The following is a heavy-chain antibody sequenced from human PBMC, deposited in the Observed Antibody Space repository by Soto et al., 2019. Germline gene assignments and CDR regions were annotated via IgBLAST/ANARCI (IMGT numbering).Heavy chain of an antibody. J-gene: IGHJ5*02. V-gene: IGHV1-3*01. CDR2: INAGNGNT. D-gene: IGHD5-18*01. CDR1: GYTFTRYA. CDR3: ARDPGYSYDNT. Sequence: ASVKVSCKASGYTFTRYAMHWVRQAPGQRLEWMGWINAGNGNTKYSQKFQGRVTITRDTSASTAYMELSSLRSEDTAVYYCARDPGYSYDNTWGQGTLVTVSS.